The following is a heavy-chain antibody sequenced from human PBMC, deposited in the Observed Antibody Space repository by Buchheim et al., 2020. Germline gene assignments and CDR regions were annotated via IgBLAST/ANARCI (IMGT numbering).Heavy chain of an antibody. CDR2: INPNSGGT. J-gene: IGHJ6*02. D-gene: IGHD2-15*01. V-gene: IGHV1-2*04. CDR1: GYTFTGYY. Sequence: QVQLVQSGAEVKKPGASVKVSCKATGYTFTGYYMHWVRQAPGQGLEWMGWINPNSGGTNYAQKFQGWVTMTRDTSISTDYMELSRLRSDDTAVYYCARGGYCSGGSCYLNYYYYYGMDVWGQGTT. CDR3: ARGGYCSGGSCYLNYYYYYGMDV.